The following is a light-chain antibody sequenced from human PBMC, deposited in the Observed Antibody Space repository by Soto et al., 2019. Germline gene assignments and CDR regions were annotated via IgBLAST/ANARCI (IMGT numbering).Light chain of an antibody. CDR3: QHYGSPWT. V-gene: IGKV3-20*01. CDR2: GAS. J-gene: IGKJ1*01. Sequence: ETVLTQSPGTLSSSPGERAILSCRASPSVRSSYLAWYQQKPGQAPRLLIYGASSRATGIPDRFSGSGSGTAFILTISILEPEDFAVYYCQHYGSPWTFGQGTKVEIK. CDR1: PSVRSSY.